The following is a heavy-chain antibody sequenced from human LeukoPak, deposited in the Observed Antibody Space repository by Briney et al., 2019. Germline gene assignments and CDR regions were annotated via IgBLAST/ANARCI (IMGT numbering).Heavy chain of an antibody. Sequence: SETLSLACTVSGGSISSYYWSWIRQPPGKGLEWIGYIYYSGSTNYSPSLKSRLTISVDTSKNQFSLKLSSVTAADTAVYYCARTYGSSGLGYFDLWGRGTLVTVSS. CDR1: GGSISSYY. CDR2: IYYSGST. D-gene: IGHD6-13*01. V-gene: IGHV4-59*01. CDR3: ARTYGSSGLGYFDL. J-gene: IGHJ2*01.